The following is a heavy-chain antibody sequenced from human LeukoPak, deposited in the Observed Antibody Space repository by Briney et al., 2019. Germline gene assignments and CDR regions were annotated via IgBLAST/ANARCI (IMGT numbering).Heavy chain of an antibody. CDR2: IYYSASN. Sequence: TLSLSCTVSGGSISSGDYNWSSIRQPPGKGLEWIGYIYYSASNYYNPSLKSRVTISVDTSKNQFYLKLSSVTAADSAVYYCASGVLYDFWSGREKRPLDYWGEGSLVTASS. D-gene: IGHD3-3*01. V-gene: IGHV4-30-4*08. J-gene: IGHJ4*02. CDR1: GGSISSGDYN. CDR3: ASGVLYDFWSGREKRPLDY.